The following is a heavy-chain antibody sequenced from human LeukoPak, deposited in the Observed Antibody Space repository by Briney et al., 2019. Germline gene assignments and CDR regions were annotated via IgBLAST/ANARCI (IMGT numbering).Heavy chain of an antibody. CDR1: GGSFSGYY. Sequence: PSETLSLTCAVYGGSFSGYYWSWIRQPPGKGLEWIGEINHSGSTNYNPSLKSRVTISVDTSKNQFSLKLSSVTAADTAVYYCAGGLIRGYNYLGSFFFAYGGRETLPTVPP. CDR3: AGGLIRGYNYLGSFFFAY. D-gene: IGHD3-22*01. J-gene: IGHJ4*02. V-gene: IGHV4-34*01. CDR2: INHSGST.